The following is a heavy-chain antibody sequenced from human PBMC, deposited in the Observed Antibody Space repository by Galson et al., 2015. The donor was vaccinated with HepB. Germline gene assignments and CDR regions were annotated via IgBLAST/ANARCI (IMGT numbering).Heavy chain of an antibody. J-gene: IGHJ4*02. Sequence: SLRLSCAASGFTFSRHGMPWVRQAPGKGLEWVELIWYDGSNQDYGDSVKGRFTISRDNAKKTLYLQMNSLRVEDTAVYYCAREDPNVAVAVLDYWGQGTLVAVSS. D-gene: IGHD2-2*01. CDR3: AREDPNVAVAVLDY. CDR1: GFTFSRHG. CDR2: IWYDGSNQ. V-gene: IGHV3-33*01.